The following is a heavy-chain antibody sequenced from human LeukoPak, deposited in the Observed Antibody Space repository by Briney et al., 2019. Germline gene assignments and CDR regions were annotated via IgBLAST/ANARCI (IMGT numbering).Heavy chain of an antibody. Sequence: GGSLRLSCAASGFTFSSHAMSWVRQAPGKGLEWVSAISDSGGSTYYADSVKGRFTISRDNSKNTLYLQMNSLRAEDTAVYYCAKGGYSGYDSGVYFDYWGQGTLVTVSS. D-gene: IGHD5-12*01. V-gene: IGHV3-23*01. CDR3: AKGGYSGYDSGVYFDY. CDR2: ISDSGGST. J-gene: IGHJ4*02. CDR1: GFTFSSHA.